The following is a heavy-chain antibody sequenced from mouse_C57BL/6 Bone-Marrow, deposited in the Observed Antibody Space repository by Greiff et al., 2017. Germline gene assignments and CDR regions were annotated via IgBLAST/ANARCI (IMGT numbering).Heavy chain of an antibody. J-gene: IGHJ2*01. Sequence: EVQLVESGGDLVKPGGSLKISCAASGFTFSSYGMSWVRQTPDKRLEWVATICSGGSYTYYPDSVKGRFTISRDNAMNTLYLQLSILKSEDTAMYYCARHFLYYGVTLDYWDQGTTITVTS. D-gene: IGHD2-13*01. CDR1: GFTFSSYG. CDR2: ICSGGSYT. CDR3: ARHFLYYGVTLDY. V-gene: IGHV5-6*01.